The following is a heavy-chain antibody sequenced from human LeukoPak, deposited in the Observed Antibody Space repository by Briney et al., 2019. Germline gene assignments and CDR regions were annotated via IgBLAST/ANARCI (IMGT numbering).Heavy chain of an antibody. V-gene: IGHV4-61*02. CDR3: ARDDSYYDFWSGYSGNWFDP. Sequence: PSETLSLTCTVSGGSISSGSYYWSWIRQPAGKGLEWIGRLYTSGSTNYNPSLKSRVTISVDTSKNQFSLKLSSVTAADTAVYYCARDDSYYDFWSGYSGNWFDPWGQGTLVTVSS. CDR1: GGSISSGSYY. J-gene: IGHJ5*02. CDR2: LYTSGST. D-gene: IGHD3-3*01.